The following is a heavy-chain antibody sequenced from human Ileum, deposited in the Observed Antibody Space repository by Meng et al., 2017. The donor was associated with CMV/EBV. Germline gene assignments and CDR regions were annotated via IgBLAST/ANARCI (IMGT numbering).Heavy chain of an antibody. D-gene: IGHD3-22*01. V-gene: IGHV4-39*07. J-gene: IGHJ3*02. CDR2: VYFTGDA. Sequence: GSLRLSCIVSGGTISSSSYYWGWIRQPPGKGLEWIGSVYFTGDAYYNPSLQSRVTISVDTSKNQFSLELRSLSAADTAMYYCVRYPQITVIKSAYDIWGQGTMVTVSS. CDR3: VRYPQITVIKSAYDI. CDR1: GGTISSSSYY.